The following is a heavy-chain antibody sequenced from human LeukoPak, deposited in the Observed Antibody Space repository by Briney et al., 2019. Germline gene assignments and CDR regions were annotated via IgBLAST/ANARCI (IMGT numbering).Heavy chain of an antibody. Sequence: SETLSLTCVVYGGSFSGYFWSWIRQPPGKGLEWIGEITPSGSTNYSPSLKSRVSISIDTSKKRLSLRLTSVTAADSAVYYCASSFYYDSRDYWGQGTLVTVSS. V-gene: IGHV4-34*01. D-gene: IGHD3-22*01. CDR2: ITPSGST. CDR3: ASSFYYDSRDY. J-gene: IGHJ4*02. CDR1: GGSFSGYF.